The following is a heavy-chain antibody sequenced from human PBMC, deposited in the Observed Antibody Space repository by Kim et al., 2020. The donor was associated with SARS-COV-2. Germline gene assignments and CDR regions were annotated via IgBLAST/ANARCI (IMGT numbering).Heavy chain of an antibody. Sequence: NRSVKSRVTRSVGRSTNQFSLKLSSVTAADTAVYYCARGYGSGSPYGMDVWGQGTTVTVSS. D-gene: IGHD3-10*01. J-gene: IGHJ6*02. CDR3: ARGYGSGSPYGMDV. V-gene: IGHV4-30-2*01.